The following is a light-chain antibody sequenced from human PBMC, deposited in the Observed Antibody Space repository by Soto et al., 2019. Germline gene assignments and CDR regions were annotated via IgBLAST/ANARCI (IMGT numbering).Light chain of an antibody. CDR2: AAS. J-gene: IGKJ5*01. V-gene: IGKV1-39*01. CDR1: QSISSY. CDR3: QQSYSTLIT. Sequence: DIQMTQSPSSLSASVGDRFNITCRTRQSISSYLNWYQQKPGKALKLLIYAASSLQSGVPSRFSGSGSGTDFTRTISSLQPEDFATYYCQQSYSTLITFGQGTRLEIK.